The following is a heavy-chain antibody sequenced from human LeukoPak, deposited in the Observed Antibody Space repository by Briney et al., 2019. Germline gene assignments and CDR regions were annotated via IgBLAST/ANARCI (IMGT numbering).Heavy chain of an antibody. Sequence: SETLSLTCTVSGGSISSTHYYWGWIRQPPGKGLEWIGSVYYSGSTYYNPSLKSRVTISVDTSKNQFSLKLSSVTAADTAVYYCTSVAAAVRWRQGTLVTVSS. CDR2: VYYSGST. CDR1: GGSISSTHYY. CDR3: TSVAAAVR. D-gene: IGHD6-13*01. V-gene: IGHV4-39*01. J-gene: IGHJ4*02.